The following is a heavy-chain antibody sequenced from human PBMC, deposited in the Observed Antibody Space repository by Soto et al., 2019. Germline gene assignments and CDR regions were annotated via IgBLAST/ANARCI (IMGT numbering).Heavy chain of an antibody. CDR2: IKQDGSEK. CDR1: GFTFSSYW. CDR3: ARWSIAARSGPNYYYYGMDV. Sequence: EVQLVESGGGLVQPGGSLRLSCAASGFTFSSYWISWVRQAPGKGLEWVANIKQDGSEKYYVDSVKGRFTISRDNAKNSLYLQMNSLRAEDTAVYYCARWSIAARSGPNYYYYGMDVWGQGTTVTVSS. J-gene: IGHJ6*02. V-gene: IGHV3-7*05. D-gene: IGHD6-6*01.